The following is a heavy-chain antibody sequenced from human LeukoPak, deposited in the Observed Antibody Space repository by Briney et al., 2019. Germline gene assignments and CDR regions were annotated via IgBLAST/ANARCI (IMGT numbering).Heavy chain of an antibody. J-gene: IGHJ4*02. D-gene: IGHD3-16*02. CDR1: GGSISSSNYY. V-gene: IGHV4-39*01. Sequence: WETLSLSCAVSGGSISSSNYYWGWNRQPPGKGLEWIGCSYYSGCTYDNPSLKCRITIAVDTSKNQLSMKISTVTAADAALCACARLSYVWGIYRYGLDYWGQGTLVTVSS. CDR2: SYYSGCT. CDR3: ARLSYVWGIYRYGLDY.